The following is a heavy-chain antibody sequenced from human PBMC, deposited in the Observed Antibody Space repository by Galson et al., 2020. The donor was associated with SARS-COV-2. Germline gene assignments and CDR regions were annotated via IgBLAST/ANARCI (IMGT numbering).Heavy chain of an antibody. Sequence: SETLSLTCTVSGYSISSGYYWGWIRQPPGKGLEWIGSIYHSGSTYYNPSLKSRVTISVDTSKNQFSLKLSSVTAADTAVYYCARDATAPAGYYYYYGMDVWGQGTTVTVSS. D-gene: IGHD2-15*01. CDR1: GYSISSGYY. CDR2: IYHSGST. CDR3: ARDATAPAGYYYYYGMDV. V-gene: IGHV4-38-2*02. J-gene: IGHJ6*02.